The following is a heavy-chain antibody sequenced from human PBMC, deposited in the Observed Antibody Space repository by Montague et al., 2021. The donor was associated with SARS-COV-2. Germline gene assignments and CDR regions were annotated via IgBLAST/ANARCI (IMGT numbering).Heavy chain of an antibody. CDR2: IYWNDDK. CDR3: AHSRLFTALGDFDS. V-gene: IGHV2-5*01. Sequence: PALVKPTQTLTLTCTFSGFSLITGGVGVGWIRQPPGKALEWLALIYWNDDKRYNSSLKNRLTVTKDTSKNQVVLTMTNMDPLDTGTYYCAHSRLFTALGDFDSWGQGTLVTVAS. CDR1: GFSLITGGVG. J-gene: IGHJ4*02. D-gene: IGHD5-18*01.